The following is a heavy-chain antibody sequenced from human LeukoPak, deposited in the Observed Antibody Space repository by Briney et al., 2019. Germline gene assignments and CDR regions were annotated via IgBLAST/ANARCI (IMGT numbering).Heavy chain of an antibody. D-gene: IGHD1-7*01. Sequence: GGSLRLSCAASGFTFSSYAMSWVRQAPGKGREWLSTISGSGGSTYYADSVKGRFTISRDSSKNTLYLQLNSLRAEDTAVYYCAKDRQLRYFDYWGQGTLVTVSS. CDR2: ISGSGGST. CDR1: GFTFSSYA. CDR3: AKDRQLRYFDY. V-gene: IGHV3-23*01. J-gene: IGHJ4*02.